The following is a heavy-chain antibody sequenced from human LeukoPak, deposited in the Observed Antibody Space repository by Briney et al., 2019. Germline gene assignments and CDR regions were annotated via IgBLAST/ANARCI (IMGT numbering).Heavy chain of an antibody. CDR3: ARDRGGHVLLWFGELPY. J-gene: IGHJ4*02. Sequence: GGSLRLFCAASGFTFSSYSMNWVRQTPGKGLEWVSSISSSSSSYIYYADSVKGRFTISRDNAKNSLYLQMNSLRAEDTAVYYCARDRGGHVLLWFGELPYWGQGTLVTVSS. D-gene: IGHD3-10*01. V-gene: IGHV3-21*01. CDR2: ISSSSSSYI. CDR1: GFTFSSYS.